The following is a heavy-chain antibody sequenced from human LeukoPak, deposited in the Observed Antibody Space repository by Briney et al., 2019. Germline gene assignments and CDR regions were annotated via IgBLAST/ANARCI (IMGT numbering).Heavy chain of an antibody. CDR3: ARGRPPAQFFSRAFDT. V-gene: IGHV4-34*01. J-gene: IGHJ3*02. CDR2: INHSGST. Sequence: SETLSLTCAVYGGSSSGYYWSWIRQPPGKGLEWIGEINHSGSTNYNPSLKSRVTISVDTSKNQFSLKLSSVTAADTAVYYCARGRPPAQFFSRAFDTWGQGTMVTVSS. CDR1: GGSSSGYY. D-gene: IGHD2-2*01.